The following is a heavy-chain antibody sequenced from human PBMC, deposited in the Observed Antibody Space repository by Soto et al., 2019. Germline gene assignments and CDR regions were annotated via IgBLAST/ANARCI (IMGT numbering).Heavy chain of an antibody. V-gene: IGHV1-69*02. J-gene: IGHJ5*02. Sequence: QVQLVQSGAEVKKPGSSVKVSCKASGGTFSSYTISWVRQAPGQGLGWMGRIIPILGIANYAQKFQGRVTITADKATSTAYMELSSLRSEDTAVYYCARVNSGWELHPWGQGTLVTVSS. CDR3: ARVNSGWELHP. CDR1: GGTFSSYT. D-gene: IGHD1-26*01. CDR2: IIPILGIA.